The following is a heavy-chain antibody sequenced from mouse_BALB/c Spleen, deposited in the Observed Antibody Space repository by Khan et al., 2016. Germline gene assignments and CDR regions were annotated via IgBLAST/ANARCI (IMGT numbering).Heavy chain of an antibody. Sequence: EVQLQESGPGLVKPSQSLSLTCTVSGYSITSDFAWNWIRQFPGNKLEWMGYISYSGSTSYNPSLQSRTSITRDTSKNQFFLQLNSVTTEDAATYYCERRADEGYDYFEYWDQGNTLTVAS. V-gene: IGHV3-2*02. J-gene: IGHJ2*01. CDR3: ERRADEGYDYFEY. D-gene: IGHD2-3*01. CDR2: ISYSGST. CDR1: GYSITSDFA.